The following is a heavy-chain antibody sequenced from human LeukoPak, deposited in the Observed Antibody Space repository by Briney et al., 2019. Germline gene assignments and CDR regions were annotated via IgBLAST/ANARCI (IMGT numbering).Heavy chain of an antibody. Sequence: PSETLSLTCTVSGGSIGSGYYWAWIRQPPGKGLEWIGSIHYGGTTHYNPSLQSRVTISADMSKNQFALDLRSVTAADTAVYYCTRDIGDFVSDFWGQGTLVTVSS. V-gene: IGHV4-39*02. D-gene: IGHD2-21*02. CDR2: IHYGGTT. CDR3: TRDIGDFVSDF. J-gene: IGHJ4*02. CDR1: GGSIGSGYY.